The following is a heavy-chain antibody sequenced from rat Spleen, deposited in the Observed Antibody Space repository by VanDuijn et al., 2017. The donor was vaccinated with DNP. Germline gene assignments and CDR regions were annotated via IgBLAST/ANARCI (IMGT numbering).Heavy chain of an antibody. CDR3: TRGGYGYNYWYFDV. CDR2: ITNTGGST. V-gene: IGHV5-31*01. CDR1: GFTFNNYW. J-gene: IGHJ1*01. Sequence: EVQLVESGGGPVQPGRSLKLSCVASGFTFNNYWMTWIRQAPGKGLEWVASITNTGGSTYYPDSVKGRFTISRDNAKSTLYLQMNSLRSEDTATYYCTRGGYGYNYWYFDVWGPGTMVTVSS. D-gene: IGHD1-9*01.